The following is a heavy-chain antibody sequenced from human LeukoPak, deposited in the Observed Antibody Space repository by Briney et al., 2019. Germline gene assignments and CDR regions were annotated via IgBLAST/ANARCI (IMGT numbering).Heavy chain of an antibody. J-gene: IGHJ4*02. CDR1: GGSIRSSDYY. Sequence: SETLSLTCAVSGGSIRSSDYYWGWIRQPPGKGLEWIGSMYYSGSTYYNPSLKSRVTISADTSTNQLSLKLTSVTAADTAVYYCARRPRGVTTSIDIDYWGQGILVTVSS. CDR3: ARRPRGVTTSIDIDY. V-gene: IGHV4-39*01. D-gene: IGHD2-21*02. CDR2: MYYSGST.